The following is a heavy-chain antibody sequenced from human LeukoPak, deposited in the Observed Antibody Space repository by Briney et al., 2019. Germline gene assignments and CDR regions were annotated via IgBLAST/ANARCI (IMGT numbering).Heavy chain of an antibody. CDR3: ARLTSFTTFGVEPYGMDV. V-gene: IGHV4-39*01. CDR2: FYYSGST. Sequence: SETLSLTCTVSGGSISSSSYYWGWIRQPPGKGLVWIGSFYYSGSTYYNPSLKSRVTISVDTSKNQFSLKLSSVTAADTAVYYCARLTSFTTFGVEPYGMDVWGQGTTVTVSS. CDR1: GGSISSSSYY. J-gene: IGHJ6*02. D-gene: IGHD3-3*01.